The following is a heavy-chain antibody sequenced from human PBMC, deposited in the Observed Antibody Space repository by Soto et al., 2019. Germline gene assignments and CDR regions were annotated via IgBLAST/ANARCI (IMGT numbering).Heavy chain of an antibody. CDR1: GFTFSAYW. Sequence: PGESLKISCAVSGFTFSAYWMHWVRQVPGKGLTWVSRISDDGSTATYADSVKGRFIISRDNAKNSLYLEMKTLRADDSGLYYCARGPRVSSTGTGAHWGRGTLVTVSS. CDR3: ARGPRVSSTGTGAH. D-gene: IGHD1-1*01. J-gene: IGHJ4*02. V-gene: IGHV3-74*01. CDR2: ISDDGSTA.